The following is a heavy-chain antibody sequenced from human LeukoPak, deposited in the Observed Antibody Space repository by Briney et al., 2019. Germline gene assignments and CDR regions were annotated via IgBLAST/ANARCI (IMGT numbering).Heavy chain of an antibody. CDR1: GFTFSSYA. Sequence: GSLRLSCAASGFTFSSYAMSWVRQAPGKGLEWVANIKQDGSEKYYVDSVKGRFTISRDNAKNSLYLQMNSLRAEDTAVYYCARDPFEGSADYWGQGTLVTVSS. V-gene: IGHV3-7*01. CDR2: IKQDGSEK. CDR3: ARDPFEGSADY. J-gene: IGHJ4*02. D-gene: IGHD3-9*01.